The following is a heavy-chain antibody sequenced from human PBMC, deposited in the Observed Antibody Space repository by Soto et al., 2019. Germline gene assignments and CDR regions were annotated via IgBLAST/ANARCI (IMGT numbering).Heavy chain of an antibody. Sequence: PGGSLRLSCAASGFTFSSYSINWVRQAPWKGLEWVSSISSSSIYIYYADSVKGRFTISRDNAKNSLYLQMNSLRAEDTAVYYCARIRGDRPEESFDPLGQRTLVTVSS. V-gene: IGHV3-21*01. CDR1: GFTFSSYS. CDR3: ARIRGDRPEESFDP. D-gene: IGHD3-16*01. J-gene: IGHJ5*02. CDR2: ISSSSIYI.